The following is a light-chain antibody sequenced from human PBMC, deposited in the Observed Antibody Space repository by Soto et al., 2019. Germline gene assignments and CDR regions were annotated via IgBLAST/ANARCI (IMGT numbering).Light chain of an antibody. CDR2: GAS. Sequence: ETVMTQSPDTLSVSPGEGAVLSCRASQSVSSYVAWYQMRPGQAPRVLIYGASTRATGIPTRFSGRGSGREFTHTIDSLQAEDSAVYYCQQYKGWPKTFGQGTRVET. J-gene: IGKJ1*01. V-gene: IGKV3-15*01. CDR1: QSVSSY. CDR3: QQYKGWPKT.